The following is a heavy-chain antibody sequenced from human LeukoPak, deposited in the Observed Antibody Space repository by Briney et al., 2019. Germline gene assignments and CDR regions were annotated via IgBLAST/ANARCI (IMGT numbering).Heavy chain of an antibody. V-gene: IGHV4-39*01. CDR1: DGSISSSSYY. Sequence: SETLSLTCTVSDGSISSSSYYWGWIRQPPGKGLEWIGYIYYSGSTYYNPSLKSRVTISVDTSKNQFSLKLSSVTAADTAVYYCARRGVGTIFGVVVYYFDYWGQGTLVTVSS. D-gene: IGHD3-3*01. J-gene: IGHJ4*02. CDR2: IYYSGST. CDR3: ARRGVGTIFGVVVYYFDY.